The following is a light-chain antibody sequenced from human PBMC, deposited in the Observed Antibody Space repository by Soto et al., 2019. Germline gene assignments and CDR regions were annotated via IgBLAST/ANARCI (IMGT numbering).Light chain of an antibody. J-gene: IGKJ1*01. V-gene: IGKV1D-8*01. CDR3: QHYYSFPRT. CDR1: QGINSY. CDR2: GAS. Sequence: VIWVTQSPSLLSASIGDRVTITCRMSQGINSYLAWYRQKPGKAPELLVYGASTLQSGVPSRFSGSGSGTDFTLNISCLQPEDFATYYCQHYYSFPRTFGQGTKVEIK.